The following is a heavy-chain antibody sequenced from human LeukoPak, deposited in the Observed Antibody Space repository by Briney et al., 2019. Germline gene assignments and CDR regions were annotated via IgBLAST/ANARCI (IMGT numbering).Heavy chain of an antibody. J-gene: IGHJ4*02. CDR3: SRSGYYQEYY. V-gene: IGHV4-34*03. D-gene: IGHD3-22*01. Sequence: SETLSLTCAVYGGSFSGYYWSWIRQPPGKGLEWIGEINHSGSTNYNPSLKSRVTISVDTSKNQFSLKLSSVTAADTAVYYCSRSGYYQEYYWGQGTLVTVSS. CDR1: GGSFSGYY. CDR2: INHSGST.